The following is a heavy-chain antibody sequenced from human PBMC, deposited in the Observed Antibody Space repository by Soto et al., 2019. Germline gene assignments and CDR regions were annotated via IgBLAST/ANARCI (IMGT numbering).Heavy chain of an antibody. CDR1: GFTFSSYW. D-gene: IGHD2-2*01. CDR3: EGRYCTSTSCYVSGSDY. J-gene: IGHJ4*02. CDR2: INSDGSTT. Sequence: GGSLRLSCAASGFTFSSYWMHWVRQAPGKGLVWVSRINSDGSTTTYADSVKGRFTISRDNSKNTLYLQMSSLRVEDTAVYYCEGRYCTSTSCYVSGSDYWGQGALVTVSS. V-gene: IGHV3-74*01.